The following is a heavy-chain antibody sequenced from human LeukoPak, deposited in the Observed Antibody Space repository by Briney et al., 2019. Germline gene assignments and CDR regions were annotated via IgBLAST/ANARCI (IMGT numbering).Heavy chain of an antibody. V-gene: IGHV1-8*01. CDR2: MNPNSGNT. D-gene: IGHD5-12*01. J-gene: IGHJ4*02. Sequence: GASVKVSCKASGYTFTSYDINWVRQATGQGLEWMGWMNPNSGNTGYAQKFQGRVTLTTDTSTSTVYMELRSLRSDDTAVYYCARRERGYTGYDLDFWGQGTLVTVSS. CDR3: ARRERGYTGYDLDF. CDR1: GYTFTSYD.